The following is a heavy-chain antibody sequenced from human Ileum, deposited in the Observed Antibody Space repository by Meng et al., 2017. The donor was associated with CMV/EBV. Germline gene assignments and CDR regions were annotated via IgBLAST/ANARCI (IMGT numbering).Heavy chain of an antibody. V-gene: IGHV4-39*01. J-gene: IGHJ4*02. CDR2: IYYSGST. CDR3: ARRNRGAVAY. CDR1: GGSVSSITYW. D-gene: IGHD3-10*01. Sequence: SETLSLTCTVSGGSVSSITYWWDWIRQAPGKGLEWIGTIYYSGSTYHNPSLESRVSMSVDTSKNQFSLNLTSVTAADTATYYCARRNRGAVAYWGQGPLVTVSS.